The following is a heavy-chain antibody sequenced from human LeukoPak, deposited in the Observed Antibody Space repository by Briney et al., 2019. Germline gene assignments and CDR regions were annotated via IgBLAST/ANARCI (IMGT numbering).Heavy chain of an antibody. CDR2: ISSSSSTI. J-gene: IGHJ4*02. CDR3: ARAKGYCSSTSCYFDY. D-gene: IGHD2-2*01. V-gene: IGHV3-48*04. Sequence: GGSLRLSCAASGFNFSSYNMNWVRQAPGKGLDWVSYISSSSSTIYYADSVKGRLTISRDNAKNSLYLQMNSLRAEDTAVYYCARAKGYCSSTSCYFDYWGQGTLVTVSS. CDR1: GFNFSSYN.